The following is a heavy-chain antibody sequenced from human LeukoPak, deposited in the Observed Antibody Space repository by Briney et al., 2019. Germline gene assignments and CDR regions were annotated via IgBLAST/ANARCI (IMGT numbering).Heavy chain of an antibody. CDR1: GFTFSSYE. Sequence: GGSLRLSCGASGFTFSSYEMNWVRQAPGKGLEWVSYVSSGGSAIYYADSVKGRFTISRDNAKNSLYLQMNSLRAEDTAVYYCARNDYSTSSYFHWGQGTLVTVSS. CDR3: ARNDYSTSSYFH. D-gene: IGHD6-6*01. V-gene: IGHV3-48*03. J-gene: IGHJ4*02. CDR2: VSSGGSAI.